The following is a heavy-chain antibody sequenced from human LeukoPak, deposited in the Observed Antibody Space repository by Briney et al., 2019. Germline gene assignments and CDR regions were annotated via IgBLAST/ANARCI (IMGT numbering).Heavy chain of an antibody. D-gene: IGHD3-16*02. V-gene: IGHV3-33*01. CDR2: IWYDGSNK. CDR1: GFTFSSYG. CDR3: ARGFYRYYFDY. Sequence: GGSLRLSCAASGFTFSSYGMHWVRQAPGKGLEWVAVIWYDGSNKYYADSVKGRFTISRDNSKNTLYLQMNSLRAEDTAVYYCARGFYRYYFDYWGQGTLVTVSS. J-gene: IGHJ4*02.